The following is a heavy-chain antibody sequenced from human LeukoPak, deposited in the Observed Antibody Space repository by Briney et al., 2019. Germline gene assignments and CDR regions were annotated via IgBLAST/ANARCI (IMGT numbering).Heavy chain of an antibody. D-gene: IGHD2-2*02. Sequence: SVKVSCKASGGTFSSYAISWVRQAPGQGLEWMGRIIPIFGTANYAQKFQGRVTITADESTSTAYMELSSLRSEDTAVYYCAILGYCSSTSCYNIGYYYYMDVWGKGTTVTVSS. CDR2: IIPIFGTA. V-gene: IGHV1-69*13. J-gene: IGHJ6*03. CDR3: AILGYCSSTSCYNIGYYYYMDV. CDR1: GGTFSSYA.